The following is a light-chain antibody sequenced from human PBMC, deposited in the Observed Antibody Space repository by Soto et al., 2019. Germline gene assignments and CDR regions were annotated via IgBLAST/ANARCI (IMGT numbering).Light chain of an antibody. CDR3: SSYAGSNNFV. Sequence: QSALTQPASVSGSPGQSITISCTGTSSDVGGYKYVSWYQQHPGKAPKLMIYEVSNRPSGVSDRFSGSKSGNTASLAISGLQPEDEAHYYCSSYAGSNNFVFGSGTKVTVL. CDR2: EVS. J-gene: IGLJ1*01. CDR1: SSDVGGYKY. V-gene: IGLV2-14*01.